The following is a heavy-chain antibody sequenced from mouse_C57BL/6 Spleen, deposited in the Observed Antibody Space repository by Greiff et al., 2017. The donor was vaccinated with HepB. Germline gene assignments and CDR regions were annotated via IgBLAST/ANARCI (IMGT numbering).Heavy chain of an antibody. CDR3: TRLPFAY. CDR2: IDPENGDT. J-gene: IGHJ3*01. CDR1: GFNIKDDY. Sequence: VQLKESGAELVRPGASVKLSCTASGFNIKDDYMHWVKQRPEQGLEWIGWIDPENGDTEYASKFQGKATITADTSSNTAYLQLSSLTSEDTAVYYCTRLPFAYWGQGTLVTVSA. D-gene: IGHD1-2*01. V-gene: IGHV14-4*01.